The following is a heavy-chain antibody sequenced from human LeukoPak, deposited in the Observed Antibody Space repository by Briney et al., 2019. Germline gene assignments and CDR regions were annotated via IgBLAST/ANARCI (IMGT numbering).Heavy chain of an antibody. D-gene: IGHD4-4*01. J-gene: IGHJ6*02. CDR2: IYYSGST. V-gene: IGHV4-31*03. Sequence: SQTLSLTCTVSGGSISSGGYYWSWIRQHPGKGLEWIGYIYYSGSTYYNPSLKSRVTISVDTSKNQFSLKLSSVTAADTAVYYCARSALDHYNSMDVRGQGTTVTVSS. CDR3: ARSALDHYNSMDV. CDR1: GGSISSGGYY.